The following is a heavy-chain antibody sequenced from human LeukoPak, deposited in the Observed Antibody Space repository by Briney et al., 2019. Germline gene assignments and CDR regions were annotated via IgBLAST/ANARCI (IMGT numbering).Heavy chain of an antibody. D-gene: IGHD2-2*01. CDR2: IGGSGDNT. CDR3: AKSRSTPTNWFDP. Sequence: GGSLRPSCAASGFTFSNYAMSWVRQAPGKGLEWISTIGGSGDNTYYGLSVKGRFTISRDNSKNTLYLQMSSLTAEDSAVYYCAKSRSTPTNWFDPWGPGTLVIVSS. CDR1: GFTFSNYA. J-gene: IGHJ5*02. V-gene: IGHV3-23*01.